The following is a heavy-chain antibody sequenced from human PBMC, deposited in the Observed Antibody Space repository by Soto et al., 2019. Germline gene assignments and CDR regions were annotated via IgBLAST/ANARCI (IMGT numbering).Heavy chain of an antibody. D-gene: IGHD6-25*01. V-gene: IGHV3-21*01. CDR2: ISSSSSYI. Sequence: EVQLVESGGGLVKPGGSLRLSCAASGFTFSSYSMNWVRQAPGKGLEWVSSISSSSSYIYYADSVKGRFTISRDNAKNSLYLQMNSLRAEDTAVYYCARVGSNGLYFDLWGRGTLVTVSS. CDR1: GFTFSSYS. J-gene: IGHJ2*01. CDR3: ARVGSNGLYFDL.